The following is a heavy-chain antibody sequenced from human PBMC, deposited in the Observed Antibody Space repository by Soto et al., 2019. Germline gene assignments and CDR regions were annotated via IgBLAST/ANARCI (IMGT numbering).Heavy chain of an antibody. CDR2: IRSKANSYAT. D-gene: IGHD6-13*01. V-gene: IGHV3-73*01. Sequence: GGSPKLSCAASVFPFSGSAMHWVRQASGKGLEWVGRIRSKANSYATAYAASVKGRFTISRDDSKNTAYLQMNSLKTEDTAVYYCTRSLRYSSSWYPFDPWGQGTLVTVSS. J-gene: IGHJ5*02. CDR3: TRSLRYSSSWYPFDP. CDR1: VFPFSGSA.